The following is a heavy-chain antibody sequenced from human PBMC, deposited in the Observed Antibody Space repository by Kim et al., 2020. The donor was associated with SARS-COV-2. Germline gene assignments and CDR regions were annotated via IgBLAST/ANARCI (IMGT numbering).Heavy chain of an antibody. CDR3: ARGRNYYDSSGSLGY. CDR2: INPKSGGT. Sequence: ASVKVSCKASGYTFTGYYMHWVRQAPGQGLEWMGWINPKSGGTNYAQKFQGRVTMTRDTSISTAYMELSRLRSDDTAVYYCARGRNYYDSSGSLGYWGQGTLVTVSS. V-gene: IGHV1-2*02. J-gene: IGHJ4*02. CDR1: GYTFTGYY. D-gene: IGHD3-22*01.